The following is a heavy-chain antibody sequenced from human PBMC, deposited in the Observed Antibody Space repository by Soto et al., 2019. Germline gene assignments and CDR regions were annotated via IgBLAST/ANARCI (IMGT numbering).Heavy chain of an antibody. J-gene: IGHJ6*02. V-gene: IGHV3-30-3*01. CDR3: VRDNTHYDLWNGYREVYYGMDV. Sequence: QVQLVESGGGVVQPGRSLRLSCAASGFTFSNYAMYWVRQAPGKGLEWVAFILYDGSNKYYADSVKGRFTISRDNSKNTLYLQMNSLRAEDTAVYYCVRDNTHYDLWNGYREVYYGMDVWGQGTTVTVSS. D-gene: IGHD3-3*01. CDR1: GFTFSNYA. CDR2: ILYDGSNK.